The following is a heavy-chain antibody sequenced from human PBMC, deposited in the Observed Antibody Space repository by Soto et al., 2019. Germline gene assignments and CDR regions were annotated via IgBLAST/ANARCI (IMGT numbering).Heavy chain of an antibody. Sequence: QVPLVESGGDVVQAGRSLRLSCVASGFTFSSYAMHWVRRAPGKGLEWMTIISYDGNNRYYADSVKGRFTISRDNSKNTLYLQMNSLRPEDTAVYYCAKLGFDSSGASSLFDAWGQGTLVTVSS. CDR1: GFTFSSYA. CDR2: ISYDGNNR. CDR3: AKLGFDSSGASSLFDA. J-gene: IGHJ4*02. D-gene: IGHD3-22*01. V-gene: IGHV3-30*18.